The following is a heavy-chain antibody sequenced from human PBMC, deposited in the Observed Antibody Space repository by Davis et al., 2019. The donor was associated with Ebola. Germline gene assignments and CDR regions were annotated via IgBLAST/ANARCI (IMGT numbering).Heavy chain of an antibody. CDR1: GGSIRSSRNY. CDR3: ARNSSGFGYFDY. D-gene: IGHD3-22*01. CDR2: IYYSGST. V-gene: IGHV4-39*07. J-gene: IGHJ4*02. Sequence: PSETLSLTCTVSGGSIRSSRNYWSWIRQPPGKGLEWIATIYYSGSTYYNPSLKSRLTISVDTSTNQFSLKLTSVSAADTAVYYCARNSSGFGYFDYWGQGTLVTVPS.